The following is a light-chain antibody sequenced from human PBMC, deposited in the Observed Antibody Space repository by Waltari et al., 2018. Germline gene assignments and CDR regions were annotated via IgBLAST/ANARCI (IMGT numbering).Light chain of an antibody. CDR2: KDT. V-gene: IGLV3-25*03. CDR1: ALPKQY. J-gene: IGLJ2*01. CDR3: QSADSTSTHVV. Sequence: SYELTQPHSVSVSPGQTATITCSGDALPKQYAFWYQHKPGQAPVLGTYKDTERPSGNHDRFSGSTSGTTVTLTISGVQAEDEADYYWQSADSTSTHVVFGGGTKLTVL.